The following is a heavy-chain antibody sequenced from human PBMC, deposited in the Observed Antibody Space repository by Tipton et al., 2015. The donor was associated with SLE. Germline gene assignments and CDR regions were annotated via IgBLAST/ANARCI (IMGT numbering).Heavy chain of an antibody. CDR2: INQDGTKK. D-gene: IGHD3-22*01. CDR3: ARLGSYDSSGFYYELVFES. V-gene: IGHV3-7*01. J-gene: IGHJ4*02. CDR1: GFTFSRYS. Sequence: SLRLSCAASGFTFSRYSMSWVRQAPGKGLEWVANINQDGTKKYYVDSVKGRFTVFRDNAQKSLLLQMDSLGVDDTAVYYCARLGSYDSSGFYYELVFESWGQGTPVTVSS.